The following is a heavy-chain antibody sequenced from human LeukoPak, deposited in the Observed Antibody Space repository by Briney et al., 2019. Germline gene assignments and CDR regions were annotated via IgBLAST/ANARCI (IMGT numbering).Heavy chain of an antibody. CDR3: AADLYYDFWSGHPRGDY. CDR2: INPNSGGT. CDR1: GYTFTGYY. D-gene: IGHD3-3*01. V-gene: IGHV1-2*02. Sequence: ASVKVSCKASGYTFTGYYMHWVRQAPGQGLEWMGWINPNSGGTNYAQKFQERVTITRDMSTSTAYMELSSLRSEDTAVYYCAADLYYDFWSGHPRGDYWGQGTLVTVSS. J-gene: IGHJ4*02.